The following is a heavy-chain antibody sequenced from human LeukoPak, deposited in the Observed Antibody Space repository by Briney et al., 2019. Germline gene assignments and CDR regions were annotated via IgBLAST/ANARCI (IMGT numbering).Heavy chain of an antibody. Sequence: SETLSLTCSVSGGSISNYYWSWIRQPPGEGLEWIGYIYYSGTTNYTPSLKSRVTISVDTSKGQFSLKLNSVTAADTAVYYCARGGGVFDYWGQGTLVTVSS. D-gene: IGHD2-8*02. V-gene: IGHV4-59*01. CDR1: GGSISNYY. J-gene: IGHJ4*02. CDR2: IYYSGTT. CDR3: ARGGGVFDY.